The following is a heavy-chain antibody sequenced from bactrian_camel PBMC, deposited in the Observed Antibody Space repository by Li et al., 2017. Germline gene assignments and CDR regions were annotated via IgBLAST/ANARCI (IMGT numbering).Heavy chain of an antibody. D-gene: IGHD3*01. CDR2: FDMYGST. Sequence: SGGGEVQIGGSLKLACEVSGYTNCMAWFRQGPGEEREGVAGFDMYGSTVYADDVKGRFTISRDNANNTLFLQMNSLKPEDTAEYICAADLGWCGRTPLQREFRNWGQGTQVTVS. J-gene: IGHJ4*01. CDR1: GYTNC. V-gene: IGHV3S53*01. CDR3: AADLGWCGRTPLQREFRN.